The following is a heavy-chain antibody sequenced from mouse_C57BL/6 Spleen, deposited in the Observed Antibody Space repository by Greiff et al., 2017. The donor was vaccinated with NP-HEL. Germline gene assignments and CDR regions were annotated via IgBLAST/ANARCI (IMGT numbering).Heavy chain of an antibody. CDR1: GYTFTSYW. CDR3: ARFDGYLSY. J-gene: IGHJ2*01. Sequence: QVQLQQPGAELVKPGASVKLSCKASGYTFTSYWMQWVKQRPGQGLEWIGEIDPSDSYTNYNQKLKGKATLTVDTSSSTAYMQLSSLTSEDSAVYYCARFDGYLSYWGQGTTLTVSS. V-gene: IGHV1-50*01. CDR2: IDPSDSYT. D-gene: IGHD2-3*01.